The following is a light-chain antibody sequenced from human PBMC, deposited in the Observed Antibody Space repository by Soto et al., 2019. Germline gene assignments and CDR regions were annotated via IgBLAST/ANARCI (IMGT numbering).Light chain of an antibody. CDR1: QSISSY. CDR2: AAS. CDR3: QQSYSTPPGWT. J-gene: IGKJ1*01. V-gene: IGKV1-39*01. Sequence: DIQMTQSPSSLSASVGDRVTITCRASQSISSYLNWYQQKPGKAPKLLIYAASSLQSGVPSRFSGSGSGTDFTPTISSLQPEDFATYYCQQSYSTPPGWTFGQGTKVEIK.